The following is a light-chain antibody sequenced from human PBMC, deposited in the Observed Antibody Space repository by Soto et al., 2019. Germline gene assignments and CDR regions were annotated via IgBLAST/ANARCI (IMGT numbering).Light chain of an antibody. CDR1: SSDVGGYNY. J-gene: IGLJ1*01. CDR3: SSYTSSSILNFYV. CDR2: DAS. Sequence: QSVLTQPASVSGSPGQSITISCTETSSDVGGYNYVSWYQQHPGKAPKLMIYDASNRPSGVSNRFSGSKSGNTASLTISGLQAEDEADYYCSSYTSSSILNFYVFGTGTKVTVL. V-gene: IGLV2-14*01.